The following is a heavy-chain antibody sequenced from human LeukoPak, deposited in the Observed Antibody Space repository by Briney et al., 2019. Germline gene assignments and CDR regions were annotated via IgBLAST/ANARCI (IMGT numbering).Heavy chain of an antibody. J-gene: IGHJ6*02. CDR1: GGSFSGYY. Sequence: SETLSLTCAVYGGSFSGYYWSWTRQPPGKGLEWIGEINHSGSTNYNPSLKSRVTISVDKSKNQFSLKLSSVTAADTAVYYCARAGYSSSWPTDYGMDVWGQGTTVTVSS. CDR3: ARAGYSSSWPTDYGMDV. V-gene: IGHV4-34*01. D-gene: IGHD6-13*01. CDR2: INHSGST.